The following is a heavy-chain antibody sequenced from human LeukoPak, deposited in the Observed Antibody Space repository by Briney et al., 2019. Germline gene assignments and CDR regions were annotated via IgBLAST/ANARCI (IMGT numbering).Heavy chain of an antibody. D-gene: IGHD3-22*01. J-gene: IGHJ4*02. CDR2: RVIGSGNT. CDR3: AASPDYYDSSGYSYYFDY. CDR1: GFTXTSSA. Sequence: GASVKVSCKASGFTXTSSAVQWVRQARGQRLEWIGWRVIGSGNTNYAQKFQERVTITRDMSTSTAYMELSSLRSEDTAVYYCAASPDYYDSSGYSYYFDYWGQGTLVTVSS. V-gene: IGHV1-58*01.